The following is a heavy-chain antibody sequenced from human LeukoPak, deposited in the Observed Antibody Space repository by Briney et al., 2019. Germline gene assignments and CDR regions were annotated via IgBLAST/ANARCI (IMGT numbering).Heavy chain of an antibody. Sequence: ASVQVSCKASGYTFTSYDINWVRQASGQGLEWMGWMNSNSGNTGYAQKFQGRVAMPRKTSIRAAYMALSGLSCGEPPVCFCARVRFGWRFDPWGQGTLVSVSS. CDR3: ARVRFGWRFDP. D-gene: IGHD3-16*01. CDR2: MNSNSGNT. CDR1: GYTFTSYD. V-gene: IGHV1-8*01. J-gene: IGHJ5*02.